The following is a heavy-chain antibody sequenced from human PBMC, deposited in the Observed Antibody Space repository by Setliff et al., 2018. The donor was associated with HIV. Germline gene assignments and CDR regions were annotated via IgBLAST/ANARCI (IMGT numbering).Heavy chain of an antibody. CDR1: GYTFTYYG. D-gene: IGHD1-26*01. J-gene: IGHJ1*01. V-gene: IGHV1-18*01. Sequence: ASVKVSCKASGYTFTYYGISWVRQAPGQGLEWMNPNSGNTGYAQKFQGRVTITTDTSTRTVYMELRSLRSDDTAVYYCARDRWELLRRPEYFQHWGQGALVTVSS. CDR3: ARDRWELLRRPEYFQH. CDR2: PNSGNT.